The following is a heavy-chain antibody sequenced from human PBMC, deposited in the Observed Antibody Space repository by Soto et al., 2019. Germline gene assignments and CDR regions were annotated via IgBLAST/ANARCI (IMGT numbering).Heavy chain of an antibody. Sequence: PSETLSLTCAISGDSVSSNTASWNWIRQSPSRGLEWLGRTYFRSKWYNDYAVSGKSRIIINPDTSNNQSSLQLNSVTHEDTAVYFCAKGDNLGPKTGYAFDPWGQGIMVTVSS. CDR2: TYFRSKWYN. D-gene: IGHD5-12*01. CDR1: GDSVSSNTAS. J-gene: IGHJ5*02. V-gene: IGHV6-1*01. CDR3: AKGDNLGPKTGYAFDP.